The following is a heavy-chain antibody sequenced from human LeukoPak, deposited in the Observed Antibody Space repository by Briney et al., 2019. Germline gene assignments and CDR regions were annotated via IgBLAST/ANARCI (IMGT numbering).Heavy chain of an antibody. J-gene: IGHJ1*01. CDR3: ARNDYLED. CDR2: IKSDGSST. CDR1: GFTFSSYS. Sequence: GGSLRLSCAASGFTFSSYSMNWVRQAPGKGLVWVSRIKSDGSSTSYADSVKGRFTIARDNAKNTLYLQMNSLRPEDTAVYYCARNDYLEDWGQGTLVTVSS. V-gene: IGHV3-74*01.